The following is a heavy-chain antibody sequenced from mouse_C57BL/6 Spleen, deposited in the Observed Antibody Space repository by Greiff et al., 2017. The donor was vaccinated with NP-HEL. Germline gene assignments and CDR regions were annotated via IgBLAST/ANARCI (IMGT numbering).Heavy chain of an antibody. CDR3: ARWMTAQASDY. CDR1: GYAFSSSW. D-gene: IGHD3-2*02. V-gene: IGHV1-82*01. J-gene: IGHJ2*01. CDR2: IYPGDGDT. Sequence: VQLVESGPELVKPGASVKISCKASGYAFSSSWMNWVKQRPGQGLEWIGRIYPGDGDTNYNGKFKGKATLTADKSSSTAYMQLSSLTSEDSAVYICARWMTAQASDYWGQGTTLTVSS.